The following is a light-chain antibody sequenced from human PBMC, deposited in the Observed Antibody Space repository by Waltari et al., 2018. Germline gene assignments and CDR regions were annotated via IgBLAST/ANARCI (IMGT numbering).Light chain of an antibody. CDR1: HYISDY. J-gene: IGKJ4*01. Sequence: DIQMTQSPSSLSASVGDRVSIACLASHYISDYLNWYQQKPGKAPKLLISAASSLQSGVPSSFSGSGSGTVFTLTISNLQPEDFATYYCQQSKNAPLTFGGGTRVEI. CDR3: QQSKNAPLT. CDR2: AAS. V-gene: IGKV1-39*01.